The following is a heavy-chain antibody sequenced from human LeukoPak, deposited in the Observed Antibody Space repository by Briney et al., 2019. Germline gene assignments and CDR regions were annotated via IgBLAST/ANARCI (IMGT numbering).Heavy chain of an antibody. CDR1: GFTFSSYA. Sequence: GRSLRLSCAASGFTFSSYAMHWVRQAPGKGLEWVAVISYDGSNKYYADSVKGRFTISRDNSKNTLYLQMNSLRAEDTAVYYCARDNGVLRFLEWLSLDYWGQGTLVTVSS. CDR3: ARDNGVLRFLEWLSLDY. V-gene: IGHV3-30*04. CDR2: ISYDGSNK. D-gene: IGHD3-3*01. J-gene: IGHJ4*02.